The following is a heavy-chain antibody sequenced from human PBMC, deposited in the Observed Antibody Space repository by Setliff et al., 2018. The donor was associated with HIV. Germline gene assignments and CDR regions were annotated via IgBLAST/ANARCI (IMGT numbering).Heavy chain of an antibody. J-gene: IGHJ3*02. CDR1: GYTFIDYY. CDR3: ARPISLMGVSDSFDI. Sequence: PRASVKVSCKASGYTFIDYYVHWVRQAPGQGLEWMGRINPDSGDTKYAQKFQGRVTMTRDTSITTVYMELSGLRSDDTAMYYCARPISLMGVSDSFDIWGQGTMVTVSS. CDR2: INPDSGDT. D-gene: IGHD2-21*01. V-gene: IGHV1-2*06.